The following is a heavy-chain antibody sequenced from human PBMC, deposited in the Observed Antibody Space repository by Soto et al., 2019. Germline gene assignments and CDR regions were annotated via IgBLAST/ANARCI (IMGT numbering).Heavy chain of an antibody. CDR3: ARDHLRITTNTPPIYYGMDV. D-gene: IGHD3-3*01. Sequence: SVKVSCKASGGTFSSYAISWVRQAPGQGLEWMGGISPIFGTANYAQKFQGRVTITADESTSTAYMELSSLRSEDTAVYYCARDHLRITTNTPPIYYGMDVWGQGTTVTVSS. CDR2: ISPIFGTA. V-gene: IGHV1-69*13. CDR1: GGTFSSYA. J-gene: IGHJ6*02.